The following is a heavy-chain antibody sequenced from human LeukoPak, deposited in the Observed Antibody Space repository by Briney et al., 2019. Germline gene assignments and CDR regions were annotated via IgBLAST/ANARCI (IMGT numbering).Heavy chain of an antibody. J-gene: IGHJ4*02. Sequence: HPGGSLRLSCAASGFTFSSYAMHWVRQAPGKGLEWVAVISSDGNNKYYADSVKGRFTISRDNSKNTLYLLMNSLRTEDTAVYYCPRDLGGNYGTFDYWGQGTLVTVSS. V-gene: IGHV3-30-3*01. CDR2: ISSDGNNK. CDR1: GFTFSSYA. CDR3: PRDLGGNYGTFDY. D-gene: IGHD1-26*01.